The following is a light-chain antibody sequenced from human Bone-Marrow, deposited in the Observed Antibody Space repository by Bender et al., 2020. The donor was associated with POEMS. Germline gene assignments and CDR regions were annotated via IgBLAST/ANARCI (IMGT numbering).Light chain of an antibody. CDR2: ENS. CDR1: SSNIGAGHD. CDR3: QSYDNNLGGML. J-gene: IGLJ3*02. V-gene: IGLV1-40*01. Sequence: QSVLTQPPSVSGAPGQRVTISCSGSSSNIGAGHDIYWYQHLPGTAPKVLIYENSHRSSGVPDRFSGSKSGTTASLVITGLQPEDEADYHCQSYDNNLGGMLFGGGTKLTVL.